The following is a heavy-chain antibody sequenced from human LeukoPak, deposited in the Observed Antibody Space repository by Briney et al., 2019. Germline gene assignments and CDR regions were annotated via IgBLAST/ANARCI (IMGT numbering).Heavy chain of an antibody. J-gene: IGHJ3*02. Sequence: GGSLRLSCAASGFTFSSYGMHWVRQAPGKGLEWVSSISSSSSYIYYADSVKGRFTISRDNAKNSLYLQMNSLRAEDTAVYYCARDSGGAFVIWGQGAMVTLSS. D-gene: IGHD1-26*01. V-gene: IGHV3-21*01. CDR2: ISSSSSYI. CDR1: GFTFSSYG. CDR3: ARDSGGAFVI.